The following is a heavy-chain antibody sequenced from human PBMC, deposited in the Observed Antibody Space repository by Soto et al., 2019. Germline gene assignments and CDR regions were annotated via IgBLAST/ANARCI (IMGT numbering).Heavy chain of an antibody. CDR3: ARVTTPYYYYGMDV. D-gene: IGHD4-17*01. V-gene: IGHV3-33*01. Sequence: QVQLVESGGGVVQPGRSLRLSCAASGFTFSSYGMHWVRQAPGKGLEWVAVIWYDGSNKYYADSVKGRFTISRDNSKNTLYLQMNSLRAEDTAVYYCARVTTPYYYYGMDVWGQGTTVTVSS. J-gene: IGHJ6*02. CDR1: GFTFSSYG. CDR2: IWYDGSNK.